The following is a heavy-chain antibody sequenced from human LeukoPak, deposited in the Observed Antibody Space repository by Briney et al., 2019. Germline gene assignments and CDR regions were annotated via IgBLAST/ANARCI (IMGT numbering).Heavy chain of an antibody. CDR2: MNPNSGNT. V-gene: IGHV1-8*01. CDR3: ARSPHHYDFVDYGMDV. J-gene: IGHJ6*02. D-gene: IGHD3-3*01. CDR1: GYTFTSYD. Sequence: GASVKVSCKASGYTFTSYDINWVRQATGQGLEWMGWMNPNSGNTGYAQKFQGRVTMTRNTSISTAYMELSSLRSEDTAVYYCARSPHHYDFVDYGMDVWGQGTTVTVSS.